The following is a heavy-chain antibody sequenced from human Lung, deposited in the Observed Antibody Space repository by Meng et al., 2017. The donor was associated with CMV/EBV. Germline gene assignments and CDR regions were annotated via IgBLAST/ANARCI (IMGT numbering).Heavy chain of an antibody. J-gene: IGHJ6*02. Sequence: ESXKISXQGSGYSFASYWIGWVRQMPGKGLEWMGIIYPGDSDTRYSPSFEGQVTISADKSISTAYLQWSSLKASDTAMYYCTKSCGGDCYAQYYYYGMDVGGQGTXVTVSS. D-gene: IGHD2-21*01. CDR2: IYPGDSDT. CDR3: TKSCGGDCYAQYYYYGMDV. CDR1: GYSFASYW. V-gene: IGHV5-51*01.